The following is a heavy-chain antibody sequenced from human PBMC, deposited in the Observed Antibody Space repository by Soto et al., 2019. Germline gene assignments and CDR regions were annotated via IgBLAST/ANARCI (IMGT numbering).Heavy chain of an antibody. CDR1: GGSISSGGYY. CDR3: ARWRDEGERFAFDI. D-gene: IGHD3-16*01. Sequence: QVQLQESGPGLVKPSQTLSLTCTVSGGSISSGGYYWSWIRQHPGKGLEWIGYIYYSGSTYYNPSLKRRVTISVDTSKNQFSLKLSSVTAADTAVYYCARWRDEGERFAFDIWGQGTMVTVSS. CDR2: IYYSGST. V-gene: IGHV4-31*03. J-gene: IGHJ3*02.